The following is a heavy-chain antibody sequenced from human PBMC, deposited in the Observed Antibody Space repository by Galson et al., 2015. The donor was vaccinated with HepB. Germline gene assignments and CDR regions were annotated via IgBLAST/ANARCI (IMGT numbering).Heavy chain of an antibody. CDR3: ARVKTAMAQYFDY. V-gene: IGHV1-3*01. CDR2: INAGNGNT. Sequence: SVKVSCKASGYTFTSYAMHWVRQAPGQRLEWMGWINAGNGNTKYSQKFQGRVTITRDTSASTAYMELSSLRSEDTAVYYCARVKTAMAQYFDYWGQGTLVTVSS. J-gene: IGHJ4*02. D-gene: IGHD5-18*01. CDR1: GYTFTSYA.